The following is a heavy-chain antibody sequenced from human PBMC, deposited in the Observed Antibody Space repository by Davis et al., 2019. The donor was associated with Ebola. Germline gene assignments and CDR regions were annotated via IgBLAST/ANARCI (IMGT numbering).Heavy chain of an antibody. CDR3: ARDEDYGDYVDYFDY. J-gene: IGHJ4*02. D-gene: IGHD4-17*01. CDR1: GYTFTSYA. V-gene: IGHV1-3*01. Sequence: ASVKVSCKASGYTFTSYAMHWVRQAPGQRLEWMGWINAGNGNTKYSQKFQGRVTITADKSTSTAYMKLSSLRSEDTAVYYCARDEDYGDYVDYFDYWGQGTLVTVSS. CDR2: INAGNGNT.